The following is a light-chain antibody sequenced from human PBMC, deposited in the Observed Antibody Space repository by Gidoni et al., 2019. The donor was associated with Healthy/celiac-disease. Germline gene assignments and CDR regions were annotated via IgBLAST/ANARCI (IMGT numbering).Light chain of an antibody. CDR3: QQSYSTHRYT. V-gene: IGKV1-39*01. Sequence: DTQLTKSPSSLSASVGDRVTTTCRASQGISSYLNWYQQKPEKAPKLLMYAPSSLQSGFQSRFSGSRSGTDFTLTISSLKPEDFATYYCQQSYSTHRYTFGQGTKLEIK. J-gene: IGKJ2*01. CDR1: QGISSY. CDR2: APS.